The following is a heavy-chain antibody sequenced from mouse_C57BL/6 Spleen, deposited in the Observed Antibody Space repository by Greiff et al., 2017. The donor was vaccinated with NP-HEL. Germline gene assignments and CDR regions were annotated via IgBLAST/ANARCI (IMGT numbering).Heavy chain of an antibody. CDR2: ISNGGGST. Sequence: DVHLVESGGGLVQPGGSLKLSCAASGFTFSDYYMYWVRQTPEKRLEWVAYISNGGGSTYYPDTVKGRFTISRDNAKNTLYLQMSRLKSEDTAMYYCARQRGYYGSFDYWGQGTTLTVSS. V-gene: IGHV5-12*01. D-gene: IGHD1-1*01. CDR1: GFTFSDYY. CDR3: ARQRGYYGSFDY. J-gene: IGHJ2*01.